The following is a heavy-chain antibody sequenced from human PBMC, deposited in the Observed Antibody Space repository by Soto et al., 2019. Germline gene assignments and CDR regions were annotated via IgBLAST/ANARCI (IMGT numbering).Heavy chain of an antibody. V-gene: IGHV3-33*01. CDR1: GFTFSSDG. D-gene: IGHD2-2*02. Sequence: PGGSLRLSCAASGFTFSSDGMHWVRQAPCKGLEWVAVIWYDGSNKYYADSVKGRFTISRDNSKNTLYLQMNSLRAEDTAVYYCARLDDIVVVPAATPYYGMDVWGQGTTVTVSS. CDR3: ARLDDIVVVPAATPYYGMDV. J-gene: IGHJ6*02. CDR2: IWYDGSNK.